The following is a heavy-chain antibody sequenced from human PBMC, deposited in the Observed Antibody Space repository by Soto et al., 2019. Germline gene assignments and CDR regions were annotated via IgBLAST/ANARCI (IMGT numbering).Heavy chain of an antibody. CDR2: TYITGDT. V-gene: IGHV4-4*07. D-gene: IGHD6-19*01. CDR3: AREYTETVDGPTPFYFDY. J-gene: IGHJ4*02. CDR1: GDSINTYY. Sequence: SETLSLTCRVTGDSINTYYWIWIRQSAGKGLEWIGRTYITGDTNYNPSPKSRVTMSVDTSKNQLSLQLSSVTAADTAVYHCAREYTETVDGPTPFYFDYWGQGTPVTVSS.